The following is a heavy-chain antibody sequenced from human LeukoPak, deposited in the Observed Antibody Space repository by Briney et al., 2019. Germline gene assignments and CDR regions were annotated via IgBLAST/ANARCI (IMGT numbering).Heavy chain of an antibody. CDR1: GGTFNTYT. D-gene: IGHD1-7*01. Sequence: SVKVSCKASGGTFNTYTVNWVRQAPGQGPEWMGAITPIFGTPTYAQKFKGRVTITADRSTSTAYIELNGLTSEDTSVYYCARQILGEAGTFAFDIWGQGTWVTVSS. J-gene: IGHJ3*02. CDR3: ARQILGEAGTFAFDI. CDR2: ITPIFGTP. V-gene: IGHV1-69*06.